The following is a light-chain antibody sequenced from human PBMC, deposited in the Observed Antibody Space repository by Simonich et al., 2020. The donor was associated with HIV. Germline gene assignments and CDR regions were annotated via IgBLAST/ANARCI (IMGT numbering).Light chain of an antibody. CDR1: QSVSSS. J-gene: IGKJ1*01. CDR3: QQYNNWPPWT. Sequence: EIVMTQSPATLSVSPGERATLSCRASQSVSSSLAWYQQKPGQAPRLLIYGASTRATDIPARFSGSGSGTEFTLTISSLQSEDFAVYYCQQYNNWPPWTFGQRTKVEIK. CDR2: GAS. V-gene: IGKV3-15*01.